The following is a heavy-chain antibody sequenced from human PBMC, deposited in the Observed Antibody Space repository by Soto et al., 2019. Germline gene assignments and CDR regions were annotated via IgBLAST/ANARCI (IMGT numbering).Heavy chain of an antibody. Sequence: QLQLQESGPGLVKPSETLSLTCTLSGGAITSSSYYWDWIRQPPWKGLEWIGSIHSSGSTFFTPSRKRRLTIYVDSSKNECSLRLSSVTAADTAVYYCATKSYRISSLLLLQRYSYMDVWGKGTTVTVSS. J-gene: IGHJ6*03. CDR1: GGAITSSSYY. CDR3: ATKSYRISSLLLLQRYSYMDV. CDR2: IHSSGST. V-gene: IGHV4-39*01. D-gene: IGHD6-6*01.